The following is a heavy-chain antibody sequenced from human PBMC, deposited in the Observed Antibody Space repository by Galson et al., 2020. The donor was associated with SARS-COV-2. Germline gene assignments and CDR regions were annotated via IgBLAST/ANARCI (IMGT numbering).Heavy chain of an antibody. D-gene: IGHD4-17*01. CDR2: IYPGDSDT. CDR3: ASTVTPEPYNFDY. V-gene: IGHV5-51*01. Sequence: GESLKISCKGSGYSFTSYWIGRVRQMPGKGLEWRGIIYPGDSDTRYSPSFQGQVTISADKSISTAYLQWSSLKASDTAMYYCASTVTPEPYNFDYWGQGTLVTVSS. J-gene: IGHJ4*02. CDR1: GYSFTSYW.